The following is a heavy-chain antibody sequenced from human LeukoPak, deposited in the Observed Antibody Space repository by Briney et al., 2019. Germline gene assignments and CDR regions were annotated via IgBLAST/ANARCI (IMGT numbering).Heavy chain of an antibody. J-gene: IGHJ4*02. CDR3: ARVGRGITFGGGPYYFDY. V-gene: IGHV1-46*01. D-gene: IGHD3-16*01. Sequence: ASVKVSCKASGYTFTGYYMHWVRQAPGQGLEWMGIINPSGGSTSYAQKFQGRVTMTRDMSTSTVYMELSSLRSEDTAVYYCARVGRGITFGGGPYYFDYWGQGTLVTVSS. CDR2: INPSGGST. CDR1: GYTFTGYY.